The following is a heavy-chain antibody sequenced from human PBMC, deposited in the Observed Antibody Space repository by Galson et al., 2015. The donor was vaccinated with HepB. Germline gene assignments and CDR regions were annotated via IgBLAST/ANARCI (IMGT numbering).Heavy chain of an antibody. CDR2: ISGSGGST. Sequence: SLRLSCAASGFTFSTYAMSWVRQAPGKGLEWVSSISGSGGSTYYADSVKGRFTISRDNSKNTLYLQMNSLRAEDTAVYYCAREVLWSSGWLYWGQRTLVTVSS. D-gene: IGHD6-19*01. V-gene: IGHV3-23*01. CDR1: GFTFSTYA. J-gene: IGHJ4*02. CDR3: AREVLWSSGWLY.